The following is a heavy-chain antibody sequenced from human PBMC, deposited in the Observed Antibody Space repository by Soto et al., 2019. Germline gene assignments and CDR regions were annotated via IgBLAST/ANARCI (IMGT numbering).Heavy chain of an antibody. V-gene: IGHV1-18*01. Sequence: ASVKVSCKASGYTFTSYGISWARQAPGQGLEWMGWISAYNGNTNYAQKPQGRVTMTTDTSTSTADMELRSLRSDDTAVYYCAILKLWLVGIVYWRQRTFFTVS. D-gene: IGHD6-19*01. CDR1: GYTFTSYG. CDR3: AILKLWLVGIVY. CDR2: ISAYNGNT. J-gene: IGHJ4*02.